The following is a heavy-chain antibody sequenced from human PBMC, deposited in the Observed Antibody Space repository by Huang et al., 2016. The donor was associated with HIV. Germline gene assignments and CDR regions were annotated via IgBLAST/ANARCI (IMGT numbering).Heavy chain of an antibody. CDR1: GFTFSSHW. Sequence: EVQLVESGGGLVQPGGSLRLSCAASGFTFSSHWMHWVRQGPGKGPVLVSRINNDGSTTTYADSVKGRFTISRDNAKNTLHLQMNSLRVEDTAVYYCARGVGGNSDYWGQGTLVTVSS. D-gene: IGHD2-15*01. V-gene: IGHV3-74*01. J-gene: IGHJ4*02. CDR3: ARGVGGNSDY. CDR2: INNDGSTT.